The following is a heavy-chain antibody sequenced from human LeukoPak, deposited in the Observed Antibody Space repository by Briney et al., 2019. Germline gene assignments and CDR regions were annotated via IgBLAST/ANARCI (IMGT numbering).Heavy chain of an antibody. D-gene: IGHD3-22*01. CDR2: IYYSGST. CDR1: GGSISSGGYY. CDR3: ARSSPPDSSGYYLAYNWFDP. J-gene: IGHJ5*02. Sequence: TLSLTCTVSGGSISSGGYYWSWIRQHPGKGLEWIGYIYYSGSTYYNPSLKSRVTISVDTSKNQFSLKLSSVTAADTAVYYCARSSPPDSSGYYLAYNWFDPWGQGTLVTVSS. V-gene: IGHV4-31*03.